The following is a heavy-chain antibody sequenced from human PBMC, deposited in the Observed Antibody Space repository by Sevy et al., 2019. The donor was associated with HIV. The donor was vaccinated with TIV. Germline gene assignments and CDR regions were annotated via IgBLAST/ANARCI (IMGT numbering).Heavy chain of an antibody. Sequence: GGSLRLSCAASGLIFSSYSMHWVRQAPGNGLEWVAVISYNGRNKYDADSVKGRCTISRDNSKTTRYLQMNSLRTEDTAVYYCASDRFWSGSTSYYFDHWGQGTLVTVSS. D-gene: IGHD3-3*01. CDR2: ISYNGRNK. J-gene: IGHJ4*02. CDR3: ASDRFWSGSTSYYFDH. V-gene: IGHV3-30*04. CDR1: GLIFSSYS.